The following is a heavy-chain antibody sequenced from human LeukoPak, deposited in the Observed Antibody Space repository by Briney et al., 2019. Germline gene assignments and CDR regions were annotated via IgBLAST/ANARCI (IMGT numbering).Heavy chain of an antibody. V-gene: IGHV3-30-3*01. Sequence: GRSLRLSCAASGFTFGSYAMHWVRQAPGKGLEWVAVISYDGSNKYHADSVKGRFTISRDNSKNTLYLQMNSPRVEDTAVYYCARDPQHIVVVTAVFDYWGQGTLVTVSS. CDR2: ISYDGSNK. CDR1: GFTFGSYA. D-gene: IGHD2-21*02. J-gene: IGHJ4*02. CDR3: ARDPQHIVVVTAVFDY.